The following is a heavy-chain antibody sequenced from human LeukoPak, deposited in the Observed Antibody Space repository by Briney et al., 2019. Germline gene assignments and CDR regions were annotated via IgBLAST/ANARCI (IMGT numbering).Heavy chain of an antibody. CDR3: ARDGYNRLDY. V-gene: IGHV4-31*03. Sequence: SQTLSLTCTASGGSISSGGYYWSWIRQHPGKGLEWIGYIYYSGSTYYNPSLKSRVTISVDTSKNQFSLKLSSVTAADTAVYYCARDGYNRLDYWGQGTLVTVSS. CDR1: GGSISSGGYY. CDR2: IYYSGST. J-gene: IGHJ4*02. D-gene: IGHD1-1*01.